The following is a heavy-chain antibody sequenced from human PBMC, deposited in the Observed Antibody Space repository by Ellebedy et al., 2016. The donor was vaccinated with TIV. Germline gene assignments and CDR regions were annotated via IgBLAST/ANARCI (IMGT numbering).Heavy chain of an antibody. Sequence: SVKVSXXASGGTFSSYAISWVRQAPGQGLEWMGGIIRIFGTANYAQKFQGRVTITADKSTSTAYMELSSLRSEDTAVYYCARALVLPEQQLAYDYWGQGTLVTVSS. J-gene: IGHJ4*02. CDR3: ARALVLPEQQLAYDY. CDR1: GGTFSSYA. D-gene: IGHD6-13*01. V-gene: IGHV1-69*06. CDR2: IIRIFGTA.